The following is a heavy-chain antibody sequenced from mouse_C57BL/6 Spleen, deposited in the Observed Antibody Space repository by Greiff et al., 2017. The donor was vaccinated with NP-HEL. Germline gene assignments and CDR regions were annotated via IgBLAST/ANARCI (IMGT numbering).Heavy chain of an antibody. V-gene: IGHV6-3*01. Sequence: DVQLVESGGGLVQPGGSMKLSCVASGFTFSNYWMNWVRQSPEKGLEWVAQIRLKSDNYATHYAESVKGRFTISRDDSKSSVYLQMNNLRAEDTGIYYCTGRLRDAMDYWGQGTSVTVSS. J-gene: IGHJ4*01. CDR1: GFTFSNYW. CDR2: IRLKSDNYAT. CDR3: TGRLRDAMDY. D-gene: IGHD2-4*01.